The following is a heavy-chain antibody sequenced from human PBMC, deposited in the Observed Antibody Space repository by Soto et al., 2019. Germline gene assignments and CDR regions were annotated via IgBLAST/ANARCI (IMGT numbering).Heavy chain of an antibody. J-gene: IGHJ4*02. CDR2: IYSGGST. CDR3: AREAAAGIFDY. CDR1: GFTGSSNY. V-gene: IGHV3-66*01. Sequence: GAVKVYCVALGFTGSSNYMSWVRQAPGKGLEWVSVIYSGGSTYYADSVKGRFTISRDNSKNTLYLQMNSLRAEDTAVYYCAREAAAGIFDYWGQGTLVIVSP. D-gene: IGHD6-13*01.